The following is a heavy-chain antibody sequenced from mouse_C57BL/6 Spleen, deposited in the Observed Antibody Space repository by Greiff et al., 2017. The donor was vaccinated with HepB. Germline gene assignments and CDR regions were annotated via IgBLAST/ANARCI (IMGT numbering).Heavy chain of an antibody. Sequence: VKLQQPGAELVKPGASVKMSCKASGSTFPSYWITWVRQRPGQGLEWIGDIYPGSGSTNYNEKFKSKDTLTVDTSSSKAYMQLSSLTSEDSAVYYCATNYDYDYYAMDDWGQGTSVTVSS. CDR1: GSTFPSYW. D-gene: IGHD2-4*01. CDR2: IYPGSGST. J-gene: IGHJ4*01. V-gene: IGHV1-55*01. CDR3: ATNYDYDYYAMDD.